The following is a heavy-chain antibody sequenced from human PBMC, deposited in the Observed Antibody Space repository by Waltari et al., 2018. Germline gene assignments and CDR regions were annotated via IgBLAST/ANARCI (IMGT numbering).Heavy chain of an antibody. V-gene: IGHV3-21*04. D-gene: IGHD3-9*01. Sequence: EVQLVESGGGLVKPGGSLRLSCAASGFNFNIFTMNWVRQAPGKGLEWCSSISSSSIDISYADSGKGRFTISRDNAKNSLYLQMNSLRAEDTAVYYCARDYDVLTGYPLSYSFDPWGQGTLVTVSS. CDR3: ARDYDVLTGYPLSYSFDP. CDR1: GFNFNIFT. J-gene: IGHJ5*02. CDR2: ISSSSIDI.